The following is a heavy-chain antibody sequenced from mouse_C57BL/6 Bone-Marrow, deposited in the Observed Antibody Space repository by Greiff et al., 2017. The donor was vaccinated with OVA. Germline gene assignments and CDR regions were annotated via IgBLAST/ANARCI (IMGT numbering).Heavy chain of an antibody. V-gene: IGHV2-5*01. D-gene: IGHD1-1*01. J-gene: IGHJ1*03. CDR3: AKNWDTTVVGYFDV. CDR2: IWRGGST. Sequence: HVQLKESGPGLVAPSQSLSITCTVSGFSLTSYGVHWVRQSPGKGLEWLGVIWRGGSTDYNAAFMSRLSITKDNSKSQVFFKMNSLQADDTAIYYCAKNWDTTVVGYFDVWGTGTTVTVSS. CDR1: GFSLTSYG.